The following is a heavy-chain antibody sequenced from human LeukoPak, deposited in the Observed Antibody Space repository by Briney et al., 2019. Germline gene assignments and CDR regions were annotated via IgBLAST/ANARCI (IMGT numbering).Heavy chain of an antibody. Sequence: MASETLSLTCAVYGGSFSGYYWSWIRQPPGTGLEWIGEINHSGSTNYNPSLKSRVTISVDTSKNQFSLKLSSVTAADTAVYYCASRKGYDFWSGYYLHGMDVWGQGTTVTVSS. J-gene: IGHJ6*02. CDR1: GGSFSGYY. V-gene: IGHV4-34*01. CDR3: ASRKGYDFWSGYYLHGMDV. CDR2: INHSGST. D-gene: IGHD3-3*01.